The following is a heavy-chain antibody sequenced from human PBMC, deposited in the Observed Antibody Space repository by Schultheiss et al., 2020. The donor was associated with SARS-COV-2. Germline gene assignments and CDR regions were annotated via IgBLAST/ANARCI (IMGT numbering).Heavy chain of an antibody. CDR1: GFTFDDYA. CDR3: AKPLTRLDSSGPFDY. Sequence: GESLKISCAASGFTFDDYAMHWVRQAPGKGLEWVAVISYDGSNKYYADSVKGRFTISRDNSKNTLYLQMNSLRAEDTAVYYCAKPLTRLDSSGPFDYWGQGTLVTVSS. V-gene: IGHV3-30*18. D-gene: IGHD3-22*01. J-gene: IGHJ4*02. CDR2: ISYDGSNK.